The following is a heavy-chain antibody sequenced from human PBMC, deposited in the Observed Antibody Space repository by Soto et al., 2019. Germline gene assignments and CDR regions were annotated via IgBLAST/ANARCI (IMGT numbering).Heavy chain of an antibody. CDR3: ASNAGFKSDY. CDR1: GGSFNDYN. CDR2: IHHSGNT. V-gene: IGHV4-34*01. Sequence: QVQLQQWGAGLLKPSETLSLTCAVFGGSFNDYNWNWIRQSPGKGPEWIGEIHHSGNTNHNPSLKRRVTMSVDTSKSQFSLRLSSVTAEATAVYYCASNAGFKSDYWGQGILVTVSS. J-gene: IGHJ4*02.